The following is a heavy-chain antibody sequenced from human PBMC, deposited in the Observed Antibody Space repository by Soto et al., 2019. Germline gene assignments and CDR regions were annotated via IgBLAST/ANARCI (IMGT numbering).Heavy chain of an antibody. CDR1: GFTFSSYA. CDR3: ARSHDEGDYFDY. J-gene: IGHJ4*02. V-gene: IGHV3-30-3*01. CDR2: ISYDGNNK. Sequence: QVQLVESGGGVVQPGRSLRLSCAASGFTFSSYAMHWVRQAPGKGLEWVAVISYDGNNKYYADSVKGRFTISRDNSKNTLYLQMNSLRAEDTAVYYCARSHDEGDYFDYWGQGTLVTVSS. D-gene: IGHD3-16*01.